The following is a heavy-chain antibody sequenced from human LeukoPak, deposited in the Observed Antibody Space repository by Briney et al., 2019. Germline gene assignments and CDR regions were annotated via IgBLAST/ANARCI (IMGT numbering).Heavy chain of an antibody. Sequence: SQTLSLTCAISGDSVSSNSAAWNWIRQSPSRGLEWLGRTYYRSKWYNDYAVSVKSRITINPDTSRNQFSLQLNSVTPEDTAVYYCAKMEDGDYGGWWFDPWGQGTLVTVSS. CDR1: GDSVSSNSAA. J-gene: IGHJ5*02. D-gene: IGHD4-17*01. CDR3: AKMEDGDYGGWWFDP. CDR2: TYYRSKWYN. V-gene: IGHV6-1*01.